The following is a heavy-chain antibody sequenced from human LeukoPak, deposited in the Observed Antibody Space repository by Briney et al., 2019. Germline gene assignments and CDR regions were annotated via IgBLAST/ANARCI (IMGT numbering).Heavy chain of an antibody. V-gene: IGHV1-24*01. CDR1: GYTLTELS. D-gene: IGHD3-10*01. CDR3: ATVSVVRGVIITFDAFDI. Sequence: ASVKVSCNVSGYTLTELSMHWVRQAPGKGLEWMGGFDPEDGETIYAQKFQGRVTMTEDTSTDTAYMELSSLRSEDTAVYYCATVSVVRGVIITFDAFDIWGQGTMVTVSS. J-gene: IGHJ3*02. CDR2: FDPEDGET.